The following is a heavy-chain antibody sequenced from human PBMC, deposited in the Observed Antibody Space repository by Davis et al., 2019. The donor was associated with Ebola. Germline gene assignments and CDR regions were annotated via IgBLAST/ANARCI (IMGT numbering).Heavy chain of an antibody. D-gene: IGHD4-11*01. CDR2: ISAYNGNT. CDR3: ARDPGTTVGIYYYYGMDV. J-gene: IGHJ6*02. Sequence: ASVKVSCKASGYTFTSYDINWVRQATGQGLEWMGWISAYNGNTNYAQKFQGRVTITRDTSASTAYMELSSLRSEDTAVYYCARDPGTTVGIYYYYGMDVWGQGTTVTVSS. V-gene: IGHV1-18*01. CDR1: GYTFTSYD.